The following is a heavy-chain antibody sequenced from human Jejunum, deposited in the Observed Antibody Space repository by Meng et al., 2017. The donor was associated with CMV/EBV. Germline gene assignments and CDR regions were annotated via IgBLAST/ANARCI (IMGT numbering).Heavy chain of an antibody. CDR1: FSNFG. D-gene: IGHD4-17*01. V-gene: IGHV3-7*01. CDR3: ARQAYGGYAYYYYGMDV. Sequence: FSNFGMSWVRQAPGEGVEWVANIKQDGSEKYYVDSVKGRFTISRDNAKNSLYLQMNSLRAEDTAVYYCARQAYGGYAYYYYGMDVWGQGTTVTVSS. J-gene: IGHJ6*02. CDR2: IKQDGSEK.